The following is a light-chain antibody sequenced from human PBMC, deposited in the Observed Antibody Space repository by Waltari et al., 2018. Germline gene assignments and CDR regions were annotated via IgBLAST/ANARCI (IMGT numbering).Light chain of an antibody. CDR3: SSYTSSGSLA. V-gene: IGLV2-14*01. CDR2: AVS. Sequence: QSALTQPASVSGSPGPSITISCTGSSRDVGGYTYVSWYQQYRGTAPKLMIYAVSNRPSGISDRFSGSKSGNTASLTISGLRAEDEADYYCSSYTSSGSLAFGGGTKVTVL. J-gene: IGLJ2*01. CDR1: SRDVGGYTY.